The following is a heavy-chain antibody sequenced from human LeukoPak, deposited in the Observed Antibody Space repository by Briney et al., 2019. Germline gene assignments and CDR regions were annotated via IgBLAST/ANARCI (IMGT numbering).Heavy chain of an antibody. CDR3: AKDQRRAAAGRQYFYYGMDV. CDR1: GFTFSSYA. CDR2: MSGSGGST. D-gene: IGHD6-13*01. V-gene: IGHV3-23*01. J-gene: IGHJ6*02. Sequence: GGSLRLSCAASGFTFSSYAMSGVRQAPGKGLEGVSAMSGSGGSTYYADSVKGRFTTSRDNSKNTLYLQMNSLRAEDTAVYYCAKDQRRAAAGRQYFYYGMDVWGQGTTVTVSS.